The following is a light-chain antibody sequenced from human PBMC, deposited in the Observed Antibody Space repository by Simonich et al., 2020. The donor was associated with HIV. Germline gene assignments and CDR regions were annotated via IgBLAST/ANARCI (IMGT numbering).Light chain of an antibody. J-gene: IGKJ3*01. Sequence: EIVMTQSPATLSVSPGERATLSCRASQSVSNNLAWYQQKPGQAPRLLIYGASTRATCFPARFSGSASGTEFTLTISSLQSEDFAVYYCQQYNNWPSPFTFGPGTKVDIK. V-gene: IGKV3-15*01. CDR2: GAS. CDR1: QSVSNN. CDR3: QQYNNWPSPFT.